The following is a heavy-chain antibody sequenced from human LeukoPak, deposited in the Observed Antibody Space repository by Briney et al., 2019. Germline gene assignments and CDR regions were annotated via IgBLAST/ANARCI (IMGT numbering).Heavy chain of an antibody. J-gene: IGHJ4*02. D-gene: IGHD6-19*01. V-gene: IGHV3-30*04. CDR2: ISYDGSNK. CDR1: GFTFSSYA. CDR3: ARGGEEWLVGLGAYYFDY. Sequence: GGSLRLSCAASGFTFSSYAVHWVRQAPGKGLEWVAAISYDGSNKYYADSVKGRFTISRDNSKNTLYLQMNSLRAEDTAVYYCARGGEEWLVGLGAYYFDYWGQGTLVTVSS.